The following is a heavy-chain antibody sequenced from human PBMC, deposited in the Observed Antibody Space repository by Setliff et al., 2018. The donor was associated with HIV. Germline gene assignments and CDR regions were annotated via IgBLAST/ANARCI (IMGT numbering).Heavy chain of an antibody. V-gene: IGHV4-34*01. CDR2: INQSGIS. J-gene: IGHJ6*02. CDR1: GGSFSDHY. D-gene: IGHD2-21*01. CDR3: ARSYCGGGLCFRGLDL. Sequence: PSETLSLTCAVYGGSFSDHYWTWIRQPPGKGLEWIGEINQSGISNFNPSLKSRVTMPIDTPKNQFFLKLTSVTAADTAVYYCARSYCGGGLCFRGLDLWGQGTTVTVSS.